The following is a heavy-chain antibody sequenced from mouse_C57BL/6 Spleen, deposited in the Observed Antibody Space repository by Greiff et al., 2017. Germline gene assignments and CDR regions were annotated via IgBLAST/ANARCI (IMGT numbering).Heavy chain of an antibody. CDR3: ARVPGDDGYFFAY. J-gene: IGHJ3*01. D-gene: IGHD2-3*01. CDR1: GFNIKDYY. CDR2: IDPEDGET. V-gene: IGHV14-2*01. Sequence: EVQLQQSGAELVKPGASVKLSCTASGFNIKDYYMHWVKQRTEQGLEWIGRIDPEDGETKYAPKFQGKATITADTSSNTAKLQLSSRTSEETAVDSCARVPGDDGYFFAYWGQGTLVTVSA.